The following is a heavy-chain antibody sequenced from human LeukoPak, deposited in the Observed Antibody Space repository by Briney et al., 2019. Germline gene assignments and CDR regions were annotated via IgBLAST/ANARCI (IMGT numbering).Heavy chain of an antibody. CDR1: GFNFSFYS. CDR3: ARALDSSGYVSGY. V-gene: IGHV3-21*01. Sequence: PGESLRLSCAASGFNFSFYSMNWVRQAPGKGLEWVSSISHSSNYIFYADSVKGRFTISRDNAKNSLYLQMNSLRAEDTAVYYCARALDSSGYVSGYWSQGTLVTVSA. CDR2: ISHSSNYI. D-gene: IGHD6-19*01. J-gene: IGHJ4*02.